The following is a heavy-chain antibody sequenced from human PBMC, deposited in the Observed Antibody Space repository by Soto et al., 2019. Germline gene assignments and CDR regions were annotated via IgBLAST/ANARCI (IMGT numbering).Heavy chain of an antibody. CDR2: INVYNGNT. J-gene: IGHJ4*02. V-gene: IGHV1-18*01. D-gene: IGHD3-10*01. Sequence: GASVKVSCKASGYTFTSYGISWVRQAPGQGLEWMGWINVYNGNTNYAQKPQGRVTMTTDTSTSTAYLELSSLRSEDTAVYYCARESPRGYFDYWGQGTLVTVSS. CDR1: GYTFTSYG. CDR3: ARESPRGYFDY.